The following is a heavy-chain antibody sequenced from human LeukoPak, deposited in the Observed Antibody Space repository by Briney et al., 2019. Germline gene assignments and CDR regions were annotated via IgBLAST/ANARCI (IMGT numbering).Heavy chain of an antibody. CDR3: ASGEGDGVYSSGWYGKVFDY. CDR2: ISSSSSYI. D-gene: IGHD6-19*01. V-gene: IGHV3-21*01. CDR1: GFTFSSYS. J-gene: IGHJ4*02. Sequence: PGGSLRLSCAASGFTFSSYSMNWVRQAPGKGLEWVSSISSSSSYIYYADSVKGRFTISRDNAKNSLYLQMNSLRAEDTAVYYCASGEGDGVYSSGWYGKVFDYWGQGTLVTVSS.